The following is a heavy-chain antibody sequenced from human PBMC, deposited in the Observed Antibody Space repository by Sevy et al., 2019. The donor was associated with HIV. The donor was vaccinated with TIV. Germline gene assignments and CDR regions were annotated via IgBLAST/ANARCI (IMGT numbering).Heavy chain of an antibody. Sequence: GGSLRLSCAASGFTFSSCAMSWVRQAPGKGLEWVSAISGSGGSTYYADSVKGRFTISRDNSKNTLYLQMNSLRAEDTAVYYCAKEGGATVAGTGENWFDPWGQGTLVTVSS. V-gene: IGHV3-23*01. J-gene: IGHJ5*02. D-gene: IGHD6-19*01. CDR1: GFTFSSCA. CDR3: AKEGGATVAGTGENWFDP. CDR2: ISGSGGST.